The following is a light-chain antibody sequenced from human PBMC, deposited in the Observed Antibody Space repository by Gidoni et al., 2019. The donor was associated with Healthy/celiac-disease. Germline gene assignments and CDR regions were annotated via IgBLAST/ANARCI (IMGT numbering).Light chain of an antibody. CDR3: QQYNSYSVT. CDR2: KAS. V-gene: IGKV1-5*03. J-gene: IGKJ5*01. Sequence: DIQMTQSPSTLSASVGDIVTITCRASQSISSWLAWYQQKPGKDAKLLIYKASSLESGDPSRFSGSGSGTEFTLTISSLQPDDFATYYCQQYNSYSVTFGQGTRLEIK. CDR1: QSISSW.